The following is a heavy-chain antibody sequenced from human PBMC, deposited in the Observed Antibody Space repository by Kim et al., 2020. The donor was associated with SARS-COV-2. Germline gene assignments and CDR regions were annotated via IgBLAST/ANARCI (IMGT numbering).Heavy chain of an antibody. V-gene: IGHV3-48*03. J-gene: IGHJ4*03. CDR2: ISSGVIAI. CDR3: VSDRRNCPSVTCSFDH. D-gene: IGHD2-8*02. CDR1: GFSFHTDE. Sequence: GGSLRLSCAASGFSFHTDEMSWVRQAPGKGLEWVSYISSGVIAIYYAESVKGRFTISIYNAKKSLFLQMNMLTAEDTAVYYCVSDRRNCPSVTCSFDHWGQGTVVTVS.